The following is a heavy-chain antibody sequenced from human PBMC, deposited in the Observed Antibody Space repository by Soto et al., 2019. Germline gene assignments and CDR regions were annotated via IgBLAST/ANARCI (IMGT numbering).Heavy chain of an antibody. CDR3: ARSSLYGMDV. V-gene: IGHV4-30-4*01. CDR2: IYYSGNT. J-gene: IGHJ6*02. CDR1: GGSISSGYYY. Sequence: QVQLQESGPGLVKPSQTLSLTCSVSGGSISSGYYYWIWIRQPPGKGLEWIGNIYYSGNTYYNPSLKSRTIIAIDTSKNQFSRKVGSVTAAYTAVYYCARSSLYGMDVWGQVTTVTVSS.